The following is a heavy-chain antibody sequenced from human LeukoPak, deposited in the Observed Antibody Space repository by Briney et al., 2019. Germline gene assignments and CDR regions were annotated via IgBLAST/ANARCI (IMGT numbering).Heavy chain of an antibody. CDR1: GGTFSSYA. V-gene: IGHV1-69*04. D-gene: IGHD3-3*01. CDR2: IIPILGIA. Sequence: SVKVSCKASGGTFSSYAISWVRQAPGQGLEWMGRIIPILGIANYAQKFQGRVTITADKSTSTAYMELSSLRSEDTAVYHCARDPHYSYDFWTGNWFDPWGQGTLVTVSS. CDR3: ARDPHYSYDFWTGNWFDP. J-gene: IGHJ5*02.